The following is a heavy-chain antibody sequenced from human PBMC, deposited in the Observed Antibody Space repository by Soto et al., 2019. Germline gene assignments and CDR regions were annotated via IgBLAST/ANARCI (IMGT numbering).Heavy chain of an antibody. V-gene: IGHV3-33*01. Sequence: PGGSLRLSCAASGFTFNSYGMHWVRQAPGKGLKWVAVIWYDGSNKYYGDSVKGRFTISRDNSKNTLYLQMNSLRAEDTAVYYCARDRPTSGFDHWGQGILVTVSS. CDR1: GFTFNSYG. D-gene: IGHD3-10*01. CDR3: ARDRPTSGFDH. CDR2: IWYDGSNK. J-gene: IGHJ4*02.